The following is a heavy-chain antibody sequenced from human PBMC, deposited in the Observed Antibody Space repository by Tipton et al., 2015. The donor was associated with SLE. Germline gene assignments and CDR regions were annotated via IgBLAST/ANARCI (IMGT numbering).Heavy chain of an antibody. CDR3: ARDHVVVIASYYFDY. CDR2: ISAGSNYI. V-gene: IGHV3-21*01. J-gene: IGHJ4*02. CDR1: GFSFSTSW. Sequence: SLRLSCAAFGFSFSTSWMNWVRQAPGKGLEWVSSISAGSNYINYADSVKGRFTISRDNAKNSLYLQMNSLRAEDTAVYYCARDHVVVIASYYFDYWGQGSLVTVAS. D-gene: IGHD2-21*01.